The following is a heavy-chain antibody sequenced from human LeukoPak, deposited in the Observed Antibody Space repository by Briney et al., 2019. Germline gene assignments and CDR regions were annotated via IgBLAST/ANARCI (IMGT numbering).Heavy chain of an antibody. Sequence: GRSLRLSCAASGFSFSSYGMHWLRQAPGKRLEWVAVISYDGSNKYYVDSVKGRFTISRDNSKNTLYLQMNSLRAEDTAVYYCAKDLFEYYYDSSGSEFDYWGQGTLVTVSS. J-gene: IGHJ4*02. CDR2: ISYDGSNK. D-gene: IGHD3-22*01. CDR3: AKDLFEYYYDSSGSEFDY. CDR1: GFSFSSYG. V-gene: IGHV3-30*18.